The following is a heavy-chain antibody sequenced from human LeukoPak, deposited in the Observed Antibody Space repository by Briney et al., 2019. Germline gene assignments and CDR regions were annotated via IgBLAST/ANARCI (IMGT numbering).Heavy chain of an antibody. CDR1: GGSISSYY. J-gene: IGHJ3*02. CDR2: IYTSGST. Sequence: SETLSLTCTVSGGSISSYYWSWIRQPAGKGLEWIGRIYTSGSTNYNPSLKSRVTMSADTSKNQFSLKLSSVTAADTAVYYCARVPSLTHSSGWDDAFDIWGQGTMVTVSS. V-gene: IGHV4-4*07. D-gene: IGHD6-19*01. CDR3: ARVPSLTHSSGWDDAFDI.